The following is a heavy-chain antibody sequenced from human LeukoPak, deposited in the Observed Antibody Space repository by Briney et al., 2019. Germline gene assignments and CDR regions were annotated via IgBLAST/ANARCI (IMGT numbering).Heavy chain of an antibody. CDR1: GFTFSSYW. CDR3: ARDLRGNYDSSRYYLAGDVFDI. V-gene: IGHV3-7*01. CDR2: IKTDGGQI. J-gene: IGHJ3*02. Sequence: PGGSLRLSCVASGFTFSSYWMTWVRQAPGKGLEWVANIKTDGGQIYYVDSVKGRFTISRDNAKNSLYLQMNSLRAEDTAVYYCARDLRGNYDSSRYYLAGDVFDIWGQGTMVTVSS. D-gene: IGHD3-22*01.